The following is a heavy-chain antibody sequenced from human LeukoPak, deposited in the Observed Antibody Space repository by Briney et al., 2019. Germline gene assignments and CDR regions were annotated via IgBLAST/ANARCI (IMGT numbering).Heavy chain of an antibody. Sequence: SQTLSLTCTVSGGSISSSGYSWSWIRQPPGKGLEYIGYIYHSGNTYYNPSLKSRVTMSVDRSKNQFSLKLSSVTAADTAVYYCARRGSSSWYSYWVSHFDLWGRGTLVTVSS. CDR3: ARRGSSSWYSYWVSHFDL. V-gene: IGHV4-30-2*01. CDR1: GGSISSSGYS. CDR2: IYHSGNT. D-gene: IGHD6-13*01. J-gene: IGHJ2*01.